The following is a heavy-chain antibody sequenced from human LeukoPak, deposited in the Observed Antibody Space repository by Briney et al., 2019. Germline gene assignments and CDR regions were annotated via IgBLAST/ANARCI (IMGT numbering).Heavy chain of an antibody. V-gene: IGHV1-2*02. Sequence: ASVKVSCKASGYTFTSYGISWVRQAPGQGLEWMGWINPNSGGTNYAQKFQGRVTMTRDTSISTAYMELSRLRSDDTAVYYCARTAAALDWGQGTLVTVSS. D-gene: IGHD6-25*01. CDR1: GYTFTSYG. J-gene: IGHJ4*02. CDR3: ARTAAALD. CDR2: INPNSGGT.